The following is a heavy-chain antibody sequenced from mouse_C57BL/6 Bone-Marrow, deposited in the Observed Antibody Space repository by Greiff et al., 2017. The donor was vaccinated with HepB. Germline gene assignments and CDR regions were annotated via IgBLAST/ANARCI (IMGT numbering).Heavy chain of an antibody. V-gene: IGHV1-64*01. CDR2: IHPNSGST. D-gene: IGHD1-2*01. CDR1: GYTFTSYW. J-gene: IGHJ4*01. Sequence: QVQLQQPGAELVKPGASVKLSCKASGYTFTSYWMHWVKQRPGQGLEWIGMIHPNSGSTNYNEKFKSKATLTVDKSSSTAYMQLSSLTSEDSAVYYCAGPLEVYYAMDYWGQGTSVTVSS. CDR3: AGPLEVYYAMDY.